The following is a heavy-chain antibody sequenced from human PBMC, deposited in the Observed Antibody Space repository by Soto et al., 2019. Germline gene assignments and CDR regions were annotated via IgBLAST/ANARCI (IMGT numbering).Heavy chain of an antibody. CDR2: ISGNGGST. D-gene: IGHD6-6*01. Sequence: PGGSLRLSCAASGFTFSSYAMSWVRQAPGGGLEWGSIISGNGGSTYYAASVKGRFTISRDNTKNTLYLQMDSLTAEDTAVYYCAKGSEFSNSYTLDFDFWGQGALVTVSS. V-gene: IGHV3-23*01. CDR3: AKGSEFSNSYTLDFDF. J-gene: IGHJ4*02. CDR1: GFTFSSYA.